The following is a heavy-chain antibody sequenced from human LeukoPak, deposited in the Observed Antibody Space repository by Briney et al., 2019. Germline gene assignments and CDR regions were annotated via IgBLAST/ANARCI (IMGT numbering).Heavy chain of an antibody. CDR2: IYYSGST. V-gene: IGHV4-30-4*01. D-gene: IGHD2-8*01. CDR1: GGSISRGDYY. CDR3: ASMLATYYFDY. Sequence: PSETLSLTCTVSGGSISRGDYYWSWIRQPPGKGLEWIGYIYYSGSTYYNPSLKSRVTISVDTSKNQFSLKLSSVTAADTAVYYCASMLATYYFDYWGQGTLVTVSP. J-gene: IGHJ4*02.